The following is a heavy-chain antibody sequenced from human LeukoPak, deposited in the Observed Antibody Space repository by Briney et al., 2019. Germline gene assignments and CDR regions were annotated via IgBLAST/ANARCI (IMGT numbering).Heavy chain of an antibody. J-gene: IGHJ1*01. CDR2: IRYDGSNK. D-gene: IGHD3-3*01. V-gene: IGHV3-30*02. CDR3: AKDPSYDFWSGYPEYFQH. Sequence: PGGSLRLSCAASGFTFSSYGMHWVRQAPGKGLEWVAFIRYDGSNKYYADSVKGRFTISRDNSKNTLYLQMNSLRAEDTAVYYCAKDPSYDFWSGYPEYFQHWGQGTLVTVSS. CDR1: GFTFSSYG.